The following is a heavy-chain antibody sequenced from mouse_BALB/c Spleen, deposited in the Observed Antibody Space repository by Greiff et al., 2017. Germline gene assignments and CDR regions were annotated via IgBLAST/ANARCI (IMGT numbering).Heavy chain of an antibody. Sequence: EVMLVESGPGLVKPSQSLSLTCTVTGYSITSDYAWNWIRQFPGNKLEWMGYISYSGSTSYNPSLKSRISITRDTSKNQFFLQLNSVTTEDTATYYCARRNWGYAMDYWGQGTSVTVSS. V-gene: IGHV3-2*02. CDR1: GYSITSDYA. CDR3: ARRNWGYAMDY. J-gene: IGHJ4*01. CDR2: ISYSGST. D-gene: IGHD4-1*01.